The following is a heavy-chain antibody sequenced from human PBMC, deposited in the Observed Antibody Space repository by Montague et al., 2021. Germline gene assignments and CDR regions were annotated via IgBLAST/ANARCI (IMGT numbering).Heavy chain of an antibody. V-gene: IGHV3-7*01. CDR3: ARDQGQGYCGGDCYVGLDY. D-gene: IGHD2-21*01. J-gene: IGHJ4*02. CDR2: IKQDGSEK. CDR1: GFTFSNYW. Sequence: SLRLSCAASGFTFSNYWISWVRQAPGKGLEWVANIKQDGSEKHYVDSVKGRFTISRDNAKNSLYLQMNSLRAEDTAVYLCARDQGQGYCGGDCYVGLDYWGQGTLVTVSS.